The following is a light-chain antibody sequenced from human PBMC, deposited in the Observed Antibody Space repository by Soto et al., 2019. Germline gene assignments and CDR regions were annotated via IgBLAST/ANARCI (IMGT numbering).Light chain of an antibody. V-gene: IGKV1-5*03. CDR1: QSINSW. J-gene: IGKJ1*01. Sequence: DIQMVQSPSTLSASVGDRVTITCRASQSINSWLAWYQQKPGKAPKLLIYKASTLESGVPSRFSGSGSGTEFTLTISSLQPDDFATYYCHQYNTYLWAFGQGTKVEIK. CDR2: KAS. CDR3: HQYNTYLWA.